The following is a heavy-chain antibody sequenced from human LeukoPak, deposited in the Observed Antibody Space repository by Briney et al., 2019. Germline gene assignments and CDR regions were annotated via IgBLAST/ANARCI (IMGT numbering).Heavy chain of an antibody. J-gene: IGHJ6*03. CDR1: GGSISSSSYY. V-gene: IGHV4-39*01. CDR2: IYYSGST. CDR3: AGQDCSSTSCYTSYDFWSYYYYYYYMDV. D-gene: IGHD2-2*02. Sequence: SETLSLTCTVSGGSISSSSYYWGWIRQPPGKGLEWIGSIYYSGSTYYNPSLKSRVTISVDTSKNQFSLKLSSVTAADTAVYYCAGQDCSSTSCYTSYDFWSYYYYYYYMDVWGKGTTVTVSS.